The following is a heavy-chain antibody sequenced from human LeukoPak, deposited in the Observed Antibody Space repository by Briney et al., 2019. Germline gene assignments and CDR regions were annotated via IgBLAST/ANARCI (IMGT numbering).Heavy chain of an antibody. CDR2: ISSSSSYI. J-gene: IGHJ4*02. CDR3: ARALSSIAAAPDC. V-gene: IGHV3-21*01. Sequence: PGGSLRLSCAASGFTFSSYSMNWVRQAPGKGLEWVSSISSSSSYIYYADSVKGRFTISRDNAKNSLYLQMNSLRAEDTAVYYCARALSSIAAAPDCWGQGTLVTVSS. D-gene: IGHD6-13*01. CDR1: GFTFSSYS.